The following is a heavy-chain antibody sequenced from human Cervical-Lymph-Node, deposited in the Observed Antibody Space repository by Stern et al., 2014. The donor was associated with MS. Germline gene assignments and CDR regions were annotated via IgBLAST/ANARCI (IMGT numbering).Heavy chain of an antibody. V-gene: IGHV3-66*02. CDR3: ARDRRYCSGVNCYSGADY. D-gene: IGHD2-15*01. CDR1: GFTVSSNY. J-gene: IGHJ4*02. Sequence: EVQLLESGGGLVQPGGSLRLSCAVSGFTVSSNYMSWVRQAPGKGLESVSVIYSGGSTYYADSVKGRFTISRDNSKNTLYLQMNSLRAEDTAVYYCARDRRYCSGVNCYSGADYWGQGTLVTVSS. CDR2: IYSGGST.